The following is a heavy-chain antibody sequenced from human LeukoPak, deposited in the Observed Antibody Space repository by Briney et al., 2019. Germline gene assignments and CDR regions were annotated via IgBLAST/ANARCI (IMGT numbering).Heavy chain of an antibody. CDR2: IYYSGST. CDR3: ARDTHDYQNAFDI. Sequence: SETLSLTCTVSGGSISSGGYYWSWIRQHLGKGLEWIGYIYYSGSTYYNPSLKSRVTISVDTSKNQFSLKLSSVTAADTAVYYCARDTHDYQNAFDIWGQGTMVTVSS. V-gene: IGHV4-31*03. CDR1: GGSISSGGYY. D-gene: IGHD4-11*01. J-gene: IGHJ3*02.